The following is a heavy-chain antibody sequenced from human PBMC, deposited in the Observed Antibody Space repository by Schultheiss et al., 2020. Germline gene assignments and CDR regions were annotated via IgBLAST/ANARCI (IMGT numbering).Heavy chain of an antibody. CDR3: ARGSIAAAGRIVDN. J-gene: IGHJ4*02. CDR2: INSDGSST. CDR1: GFTFSSYW. Sequence: GESLKISCAASGFTFSSYWMHWVRQAPGKGLVWVSRINSDGSSTSYADSVKGRFTISRDNAKNTLYLQMNSLRAEDTAVYYCARGSIAAAGRIVDNWGQGTLVTVSS. D-gene: IGHD6-13*01. V-gene: IGHV3-74*01.